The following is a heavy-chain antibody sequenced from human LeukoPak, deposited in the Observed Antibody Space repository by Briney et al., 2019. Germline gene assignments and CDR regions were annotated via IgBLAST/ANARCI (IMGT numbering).Heavy chain of an antibody. CDR3: ARDYCTRGGDCYKEDLFDP. D-gene: IGHD2-21*02. Sequence: ASVTVSCKASGYTFGIYGISWVRQAPGQGLEWMAWISTYDGDTSYAQKFEGRVTMTTETSTNTAYMELRSLRSDDTAIYYCARDYCTRGGDCYKEDLFDPWGQGTLVTVSA. CDR2: ISTYDGDT. CDR1: GYTFGIYG. J-gene: IGHJ5*02. V-gene: IGHV1-18*01.